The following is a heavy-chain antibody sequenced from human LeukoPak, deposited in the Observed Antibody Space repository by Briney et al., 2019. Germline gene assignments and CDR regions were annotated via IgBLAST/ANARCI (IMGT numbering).Heavy chain of an antibody. CDR2: IKRDGSGA. CDR3: ARSNGFGMDV. Sequence: GGSLRLSCAASGFTFSFNSMHWVRKGPGKGLVWVSRIKRDGSGATYADSVKGRVTISRDNAKNTLYLQMNSLRAEDTAVYYCARSNGFGMDVWGQGTTVTVSS. J-gene: IGHJ6*01. CDR1: GFTFSFNS. D-gene: IGHD2-8*01. V-gene: IGHV3-74*01.